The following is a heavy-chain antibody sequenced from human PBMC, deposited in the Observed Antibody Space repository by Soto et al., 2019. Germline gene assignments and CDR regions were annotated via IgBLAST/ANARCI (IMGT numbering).Heavy chain of an antibody. J-gene: IGHJ3*02. CDR1: GGSISSGGYY. CDR2: IYYSGST. CDR3: SRDSKLRYSPHDAFDI. D-gene: IGHD3-9*01. V-gene: IGHV4-31*03. Sequence: SXTLSLTCTVSGGSISSGGYYWSWIRQHPGKGLEWIGYIYYSGSTYYNPSLKSRVTISVDTSKNQFSLKLSSVTAADTAVYYFSRDSKLRYSPHDAFDILGQGTMVTVSS.